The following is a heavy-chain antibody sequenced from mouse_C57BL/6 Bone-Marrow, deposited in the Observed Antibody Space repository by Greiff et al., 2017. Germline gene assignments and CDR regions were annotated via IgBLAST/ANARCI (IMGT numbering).Heavy chain of an antibody. J-gene: IGHJ1*03. Sequence: QVTLKVSGPGILQSSQTLSLTCSFSGFSLSTSGMGVSWIRQPSGKGLEWLAHIYWDDDKRYNPSLKSRLTISKDTSRNQVFLKITSVDTADTATYYCARRGLDTTVVAPSYWYFDVWGTGTTVTVSS. V-gene: IGHV8-12*01. D-gene: IGHD1-1*01. CDR2: IYWDDDK. CDR1: GFSLSTSGMG. CDR3: ARRGLDTTVVAPSYWYFDV.